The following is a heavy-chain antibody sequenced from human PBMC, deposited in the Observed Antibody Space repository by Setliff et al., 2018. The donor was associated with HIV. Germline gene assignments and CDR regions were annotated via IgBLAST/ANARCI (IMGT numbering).Heavy chain of an antibody. CDR3: ARDGVGMAGSYWYFDL. CDR1: SASISSHYSSHY. V-gene: IGHV4-61*01. D-gene: IGHD6-19*01. CDR2: IYYSGST. Sequence: PSETLSLTCTVSSASISSHYSSHYWTWIRQSPGKGLEWIGYIYYSGSTSYNPSLKSRVTISLDTSKNQFSLRLRSVTSADTAVYYCARDGVGMAGSYWYFDLRGRGTLVTVSS. J-gene: IGHJ2*01.